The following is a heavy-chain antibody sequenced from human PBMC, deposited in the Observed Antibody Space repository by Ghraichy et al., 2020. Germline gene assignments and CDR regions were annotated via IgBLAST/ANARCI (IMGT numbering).Heavy chain of an antibody. CDR2: ISAYNGNT. J-gene: IGHJ6*03. CDR1: GYTFTSYG. CDR3: ARAVTTVTQNYYYYYYMDV. Sequence: ASVKVSCKASGYTFTSYGISWVRQAPGQGLEWMGWISAYNGNTNYAQKLQGRVTMTTDTSTSTAYMELRSLRSDDTAVYYCARAVTTVTQNYYYYYYMDVWGKGTTVTVSS. D-gene: IGHD4-11*01. V-gene: IGHV1-18*01.